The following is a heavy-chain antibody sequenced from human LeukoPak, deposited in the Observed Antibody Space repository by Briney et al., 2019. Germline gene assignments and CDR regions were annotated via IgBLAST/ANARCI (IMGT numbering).Heavy chain of an antibody. J-gene: IGHJ3*02. CDR1: GGTFSSYA. CDR3: ARDGTRITMIVVVPRGAFDI. CDR2: IIPILGIA. V-gene: IGHV1-69*04. D-gene: IGHD3-22*01. Sequence: EASVKVSCKASGGTFSSYAISWVRQAPGQGLEWMGRIIPILGIANYAQKFQGRVTITADESTSTAYMELSSLRSEDTAVYYCARDGTRITMIVVVPRGAFDIWGQGTMVTVSS.